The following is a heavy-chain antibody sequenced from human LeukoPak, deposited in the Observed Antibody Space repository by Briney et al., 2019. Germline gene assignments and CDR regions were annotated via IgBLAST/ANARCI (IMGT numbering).Heavy chain of an antibody. Sequence: ASVKVSCKTSGYTFTNCGISWVRQAPGQGLEWMGWINPYTANTNSAQEVRDRVTLTTDTSTSTAYMEVRSLRSDDTAVYYCARVPSGGSEYFHHWGQGTLVTVSS. J-gene: IGHJ1*01. D-gene: IGHD3-16*01. CDR2: INPYTANT. V-gene: IGHV1-18*04. CDR3: ARVPSGGSEYFHH. CDR1: GYTFTNCG.